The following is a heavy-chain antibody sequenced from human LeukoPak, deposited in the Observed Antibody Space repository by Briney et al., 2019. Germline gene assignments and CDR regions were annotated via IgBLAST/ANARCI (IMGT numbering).Heavy chain of an antibody. Sequence: SETLSLTCTVSGGSISSYYWSWIRQPPGKGLEWIGYIYYSGSTNYNPSLKSRVTISVDTSKNQFSLKLSSVTAADTAVYYCARTANWIAAAGTRWYFDLWGRGTLVTVSS. V-gene: IGHV4-59*01. J-gene: IGHJ2*01. CDR1: GGSISSYY. CDR2: IYYSGST. D-gene: IGHD6-13*01. CDR3: ARTANWIAAAGTRWYFDL.